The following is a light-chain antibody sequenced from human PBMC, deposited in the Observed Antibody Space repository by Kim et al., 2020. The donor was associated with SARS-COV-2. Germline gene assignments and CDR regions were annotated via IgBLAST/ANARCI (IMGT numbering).Light chain of an antibody. CDR3: QQYNNWPSHT. V-gene: IGKV3-15*01. Sequence: EMVMMQFPATLSVSPGGGATLSCRASQTVSRNLAWYQQKPGQAPRLLIYGASTRAIGIPARFSGSGSGTEFTLTISSLQSEDFAVYYCQQYNNWPSHTFGQGTKLEI. CDR1: QTVSRN. J-gene: IGKJ2*01. CDR2: GAS.